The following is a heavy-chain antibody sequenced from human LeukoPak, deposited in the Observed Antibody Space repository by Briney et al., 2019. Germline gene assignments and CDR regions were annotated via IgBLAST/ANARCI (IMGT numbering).Heavy chain of an antibody. Sequence: KSGGSLRLSCAASRFTFSNAWMSWVRQAPGKGLEWVGRIKSKTDGGTTDYAAPVKGRFTISRDDSKNTLYLQMNSLKTEDTAVYYCTTASRYSYLSYYYYYMDVWGKGTTVTVSS. CDR2: IKSKTDGGTT. D-gene: IGHD5-18*01. V-gene: IGHV3-15*01. J-gene: IGHJ6*03. CDR3: TTASRYSYLSYYYYYMDV. CDR1: RFTFSNAW.